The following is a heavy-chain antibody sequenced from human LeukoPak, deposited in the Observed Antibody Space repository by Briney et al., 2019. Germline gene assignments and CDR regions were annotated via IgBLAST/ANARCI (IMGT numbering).Heavy chain of an antibody. J-gene: IGHJ3*02. CDR3: ARTYDSSGPLPSVAFDI. CDR1: GGSISSGGYY. V-gene: IGHV4-31*03. Sequence: SQTLSLTCTVSGGSISSGGYYWSWIRQHPGKGLEWIGYIYYSGSTYYNPSLKSRVTISVDTSKNQFSLKLSSVTAADTTVYYCARTYDSSGPLPSVAFDIWGQGTTVTVSS. D-gene: IGHD3-22*01. CDR2: IYYSGST.